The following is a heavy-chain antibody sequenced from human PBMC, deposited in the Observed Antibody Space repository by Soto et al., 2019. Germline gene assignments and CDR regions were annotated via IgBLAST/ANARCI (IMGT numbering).Heavy chain of an antibody. CDR3: ARASAGITFGGVIVPPSDY. J-gene: IGHJ4*02. V-gene: IGHV4-31*03. CDR2: IYYSGST. Sequence: PSETLSLTCTVSGGSISSGGYYWSWIRQHPGKGLEWIGYIYYSGSTYYNPSLKSRVTISVDTSKNQFSLKLSSVTAADTAVYYCARASAGITFGGVIVPPSDYWGQGTLVTVSS. D-gene: IGHD3-16*02. CDR1: GGSISSGGYY.